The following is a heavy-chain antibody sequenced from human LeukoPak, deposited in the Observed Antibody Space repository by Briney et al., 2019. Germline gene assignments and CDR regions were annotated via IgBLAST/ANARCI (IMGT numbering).Heavy chain of an antibody. CDR1: GGTFTSYA. D-gene: IGHD6-6*01. Sequence: SVKVSCKASGGTFTSYAISWGRQAPGQGLEGMGGIIPIFGAANYAQKFQGRVTITTDESTSTAYMELSSLRSEDTAVYYCARLIISSSDRRFDPWGQGTLVTVSS. CDR3: ARLIISSSDRRFDP. CDR2: IIPIFGAA. J-gene: IGHJ5*02. V-gene: IGHV1-69*05.